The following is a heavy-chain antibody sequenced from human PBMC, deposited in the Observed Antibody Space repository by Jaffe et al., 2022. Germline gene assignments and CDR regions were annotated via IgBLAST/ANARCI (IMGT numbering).Heavy chain of an antibody. J-gene: IGHJ3*02. V-gene: IGHV4-38-2*02. CDR3: ARRSTAGDAFDM. Sequence: QVQLQESGPGLVKPSETLSLTCTVSDYSLSSAYYWGWIRQPPGKGLEWIGTIDRSGSASHNPSLNSRLTISVDTSKNRFSLKLTSLTAADTAVYFCARRSTAGDAFDMWGQGTLVSVSS. CDR1: DYSLSSAYY. CDR2: IDRSGSA. D-gene: IGHD6-13*01.